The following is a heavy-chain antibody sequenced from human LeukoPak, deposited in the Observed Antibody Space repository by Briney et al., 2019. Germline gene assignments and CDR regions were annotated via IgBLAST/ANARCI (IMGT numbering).Heavy chain of an antibody. CDR1: GFTFSNYE. Sequence: GGSLRLSCLASGFTFSNYEMNWVRQAPGKGLEWLSYITKDGDIIYYADSVKGRFTISRDNARNLVRLQMNSLRVDDTAVYYCARYRADAGSYDALDVWGQGTMVTVSS. V-gene: IGHV3-48*03. CDR2: ITKDGDII. J-gene: IGHJ3*01. CDR3: ARYRADAGSYDALDV. D-gene: IGHD3-10*01.